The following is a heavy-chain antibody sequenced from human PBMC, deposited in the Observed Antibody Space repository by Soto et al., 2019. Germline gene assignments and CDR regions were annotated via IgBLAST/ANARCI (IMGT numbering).Heavy chain of an antibody. J-gene: IGHJ6*02. Sequence: QVQLQESGPGLVKPSQTLSLTCTVSGGSISSGGYYWSWIRQHPGKGLEWIGYIYYSRSTYYNPSLKSRVTISVDTSKNQCSVTLSSVTAADTAVYYCARDCTNGVCYSPGREKYYYYGMDVWGQGTTVTVSS. CDR3: ARDCTNGVCYSPGREKYYYYGMDV. CDR1: GGSISSGGYY. V-gene: IGHV4-31*03. D-gene: IGHD2-8*01. CDR2: IYYSRST.